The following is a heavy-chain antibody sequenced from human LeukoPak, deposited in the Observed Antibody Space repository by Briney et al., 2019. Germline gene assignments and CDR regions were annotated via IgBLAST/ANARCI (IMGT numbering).Heavy chain of an antibody. D-gene: IGHD3-10*01. CDR1: GFTFSSYA. CDR2: ISDSGGST. Sequence: PGGSLRLSCAASGFTFSSYAMSWVRQAPGKGLEWVSTISDSGGSTDYADSVRGRFTISRDNSKNTLYLQMRSLRAEDTAVYYCAKVNYYGSGEIYYYYGMDVWGQGTTVTVSS. CDR3: AKVNYYGSGEIYYYYGMDV. J-gene: IGHJ6*02. V-gene: IGHV3-23*01.